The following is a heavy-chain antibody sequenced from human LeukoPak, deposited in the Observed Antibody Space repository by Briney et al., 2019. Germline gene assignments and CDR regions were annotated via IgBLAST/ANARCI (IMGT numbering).Heavy chain of an antibody. V-gene: IGHV3-23*01. Sequence: GGSLRLSCAASGFSFSSDAMSWVRQAPGKGLEWVSAITGSGDSTQHADSAKGRFTISRDNSKNTLYLQMNSLRAEDTAVYYCAKGNVVVPADNFYDYWGQGTLVTVSS. CDR1: GFSFSSDA. CDR2: ITGSGDST. J-gene: IGHJ4*02. CDR3: AKGNVVVPADNFYDY. D-gene: IGHD2-2*01.